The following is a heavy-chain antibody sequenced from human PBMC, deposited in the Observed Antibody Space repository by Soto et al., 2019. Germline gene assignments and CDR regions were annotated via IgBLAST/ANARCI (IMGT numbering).Heavy chain of an antibody. CDR3: SSRVTDAAL. J-gene: IGHJ4*02. CDR2: ILYSGTT. Sequence: PSETLSLTCAVTGGSISSGWWTWVRQPPGKGLEWIGEILYSGTTHYNSSLNSRVSISIDKSKKQFSLNLSSVTDAVMAVYYCSSRVTDAALWGQGTLVTVSS. V-gene: IGHV4-4*02. CDR1: GGSISSGW. D-gene: IGHD3-10*01.